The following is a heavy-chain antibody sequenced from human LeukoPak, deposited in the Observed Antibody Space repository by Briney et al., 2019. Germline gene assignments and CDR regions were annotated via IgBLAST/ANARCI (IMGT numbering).Heavy chain of an antibody. CDR3: ATGIRGYDWNY. CDR2: ISAYNGNT. CDR1: GYTFTTYN. V-gene: IGHV1-18*01. Sequence: ASVKVSCKASGYTFTTYNINWVRQAPGQGLEWMGWISAYNGNTNYAQKLQGRVTMTTDTSTSTAYMELSSLRSEDTAVYYCATGIRGYDWNYWGQGTLVTVSS. D-gene: IGHD5-12*01. J-gene: IGHJ4*02.